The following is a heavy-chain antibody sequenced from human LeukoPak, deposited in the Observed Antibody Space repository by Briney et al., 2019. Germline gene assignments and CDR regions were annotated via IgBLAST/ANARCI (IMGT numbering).Heavy chain of an antibody. D-gene: IGHD6-6*01. Sequence: SETLSLTCTVSGGSISSYYWSWIRQPPGKGLEWIGYIYYSGSTNYNPSLKGRVTISVDTSKNQFSLKMSSVTAADTAVYYCARDRNPRGYWGQGTLVTVSS. CDR2: IYYSGST. J-gene: IGHJ4*02. CDR3: ARDRNPRGY. CDR1: GGSISSYY. V-gene: IGHV4-59*12.